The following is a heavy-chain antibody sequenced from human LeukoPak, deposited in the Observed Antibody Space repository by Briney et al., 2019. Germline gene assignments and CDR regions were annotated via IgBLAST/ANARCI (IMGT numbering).Heavy chain of an antibody. CDR2: ISYSGST. Sequence: SETLSLTCTVSGGSISSYYWSWIRQPPGKGLEWIRYISYSGSTNYNPSLKSRVTISVDTSKNQFSLKLSSVTAADTAVYYCARDRIAAAEGNWFDPWGQGTLVTVSS. D-gene: IGHD6-13*01. V-gene: IGHV4-59*01. CDR1: GGSISSYY. CDR3: ARDRIAAAEGNWFDP. J-gene: IGHJ5*02.